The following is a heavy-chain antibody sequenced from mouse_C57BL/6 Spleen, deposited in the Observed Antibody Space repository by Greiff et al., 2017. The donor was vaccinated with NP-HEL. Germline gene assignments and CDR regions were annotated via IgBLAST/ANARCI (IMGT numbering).Heavy chain of an antibody. CDR2: IYPSDSET. J-gene: IGHJ2*01. CDR1: GYTFTSYW. CDR3: ARFDYEGYYFDY. D-gene: IGHD2-4*01. Sequence: VQLQQPGAELVRPRSSVKLSCKASGYTFTSYWMDWVKQRPGQGLEWIGNIYPSDSETHYNQKFKDKATLTVDKSSSTAYMQLSSLTSEDSAVYYCARFDYEGYYFDYWGQGTTLTVSS. V-gene: IGHV1-61*01.